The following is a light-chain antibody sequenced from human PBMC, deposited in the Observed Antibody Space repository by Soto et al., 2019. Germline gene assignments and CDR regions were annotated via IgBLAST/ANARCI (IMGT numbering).Light chain of an antibody. J-gene: IGKJ4*01. CDR3: QQYGRSPLT. Sequence: EIVLTQSPGTLSLSPGERATLSCRASQSVRSNYLAWYQQKPGQAPRFLIYDASTRATDNPDRFSGSGSGTDFTLTISRLEPEDFAVYYCQQYGRSPLTFGGGTKVEIK. V-gene: IGKV3-20*01. CDR2: DAS. CDR1: QSVRSNY.